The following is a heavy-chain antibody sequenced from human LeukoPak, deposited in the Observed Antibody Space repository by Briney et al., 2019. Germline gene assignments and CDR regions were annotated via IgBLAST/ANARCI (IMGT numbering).Heavy chain of an antibody. Sequence: GGSLRLSCAASGFTASSNYMSWVRQAPGKGLEWVSVIYSGGSTYYADSVKGRFTISRDNSKNTLYLQMNSLRAEDTAVYYCAKSLSHPYDSSGYHYHDGFDYWGQGTRVTVSS. CDR2: IYSGGST. V-gene: IGHV3-66*01. D-gene: IGHD3-22*01. CDR3: AKSLSHPYDSSGYHYHDGFDY. J-gene: IGHJ4*02. CDR1: GFTASSNY.